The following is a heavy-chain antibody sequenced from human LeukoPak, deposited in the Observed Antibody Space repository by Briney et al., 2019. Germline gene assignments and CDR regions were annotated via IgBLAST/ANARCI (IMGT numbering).Heavy chain of an antibody. V-gene: IGHV4-39*07. D-gene: IGHD5-18*01. CDR2: IYYSGST. J-gene: IGHJ5*02. CDR1: GGSISSSSYY. Sequence: PSETLSLTCTVTGGSISSSSYYWGWIRQPPGKGLEWIGSIYYSGSTYYNPSLKSRVTISVDTSKNQFSLKLSSVTAADTAVYFCARDYGYSYGFGPWGQGTLVTVSS. CDR3: ARDYGYSYGFGP.